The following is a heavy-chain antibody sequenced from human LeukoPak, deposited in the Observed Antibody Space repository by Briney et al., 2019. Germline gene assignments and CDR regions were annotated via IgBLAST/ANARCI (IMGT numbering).Heavy chain of an antibody. D-gene: IGHD5-12*01. Sequence: GGSLRLSCAASGFTFSSYSMNWVRQAPGKGLEWVANIKEDGSEKYYADSVKGRFTISRDNAKNSLYLQMNSLRGEDTAVYYCARDKRASTYTGSLFDYWGQGTLVTVSS. CDR2: IKEDGSEK. CDR3: ARDKRASTYTGSLFDY. CDR1: GFTFSSYS. V-gene: IGHV3-7*01. J-gene: IGHJ4*02.